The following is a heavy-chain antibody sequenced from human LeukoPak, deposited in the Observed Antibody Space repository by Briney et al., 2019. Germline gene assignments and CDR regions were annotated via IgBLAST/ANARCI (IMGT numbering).Heavy chain of an antibody. CDR2: IYNSGST. D-gene: IGHD3-16*02. CDR3: ARDTYDYVWGSYRSNYYYYMDV. J-gene: IGHJ6*03. CDR1: GGSISSYY. V-gene: IGHV4-4*07. Sequence: PSETLSLTCTVSGGSISSYYWSWIRQPAGKGLEWIGRIYNSGSTNYNPSLKSRVTMSVDTSKNQFSLKLSSVTAADTAVYYCARDTYDYVWGSYRSNYYYYMDVWGKGTTVTISS.